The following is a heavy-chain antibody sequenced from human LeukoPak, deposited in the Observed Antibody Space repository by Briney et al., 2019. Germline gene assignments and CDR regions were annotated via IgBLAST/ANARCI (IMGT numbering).Heavy chain of an antibody. CDR2: IYNSGST. V-gene: IGHV4-61*02. CDR3: ARDRYMDGDWFDP. CDR1: GGSISSGNYY. J-gene: IGHJ5*02. Sequence: SETLSLTCTVSGGSISSGNYYWSWIRQPAGKGLEWIGRIYNSGSTNYNPSLKGRVTISVDTSKNQFFLRLSSVTAADTAVYYCARDRYMDGDWFDPWGQGTLVTVSS. D-gene: IGHD1-14*01.